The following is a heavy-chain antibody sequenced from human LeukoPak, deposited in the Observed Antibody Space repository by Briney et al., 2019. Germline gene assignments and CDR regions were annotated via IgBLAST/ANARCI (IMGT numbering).Heavy chain of an antibody. CDR1: GYTFTDYY. Sequence: ASVKVSCKASGYTFTDYYMRWVRQAPGQGLEWMAWINPNSGATNYAQKFQGRVTMTKDTSISTAYMELSSLRSDDTAVYYCARGRNYYDSRGNAFDIWGQGTMVTVPS. CDR2: INPNSGAT. J-gene: IGHJ3*02. V-gene: IGHV1-2*02. D-gene: IGHD3-22*01. CDR3: ARGRNYYDSRGNAFDI.